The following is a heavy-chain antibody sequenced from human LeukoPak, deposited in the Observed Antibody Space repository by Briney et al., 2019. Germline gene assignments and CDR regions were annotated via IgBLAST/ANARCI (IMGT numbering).Heavy chain of an antibody. J-gene: IGHJ4*02. CDR1: GGSISSSSYY. CDR3: AREETYYYDSSGSYGFDY. V-gene: IGHV4-39*07. Sequence: PSETLSLTCTVSGGSISSSSYYWGWIRQPPGKGLEWIGSIYYSGSTYYNPSLKSRVTISVDTSKNQFSLKLSSVTAADTAVYYCAREETYYYDSSGSYGFDYWGQGTLVTVSS. CDR2: IYYSGST. D-gene: IGHD3-22*01.